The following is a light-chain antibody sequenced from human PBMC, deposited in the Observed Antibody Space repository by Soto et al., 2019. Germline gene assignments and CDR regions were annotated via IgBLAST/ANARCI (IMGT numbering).Light chain of an antibody. CDR3: QQCSTWPPLT. CDR2: GAS. V-gene: IGKV3-15*01. Sequence: EIVMTQSPATLSVSPGDRATLSCRASQSVNTNLAWYQQKPGQAPRLLIYGASIRATGIPARFSGSGAGTEFTLTISSLQSEDCAIYYCQQCSTWPPLTFGGGTKVEIK. J-gene: IGKJ4*01. CDR1: QSVNTN.